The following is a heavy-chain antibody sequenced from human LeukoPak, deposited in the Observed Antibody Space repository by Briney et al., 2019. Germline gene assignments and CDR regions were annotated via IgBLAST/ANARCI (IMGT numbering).Heavy chain of an antibody. CDR1: GFTFSNFW. Sequence: GGSLRLSCAASGFTFSNFWMSWVRQAPGNRPEWVANIKQDGSEIYYVDSVKGRFTISRDNAKNSLYLQMSSLRAEDTAVYYCAREQQLPSFDPWGQGTLVTVSS. J-gene: IGHJ5*02. CDR2: IKQDGSEI. CDR3: AREQQLPSFDP. V-gene: IGHV3-7*03. D-gene: IGHD6-13*01.